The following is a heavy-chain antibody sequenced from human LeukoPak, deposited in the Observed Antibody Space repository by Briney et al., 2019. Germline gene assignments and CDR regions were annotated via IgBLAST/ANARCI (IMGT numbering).Heavy chain of an antibody. J-gene: IGHJ4*02. V-gene: IGHV1-46*01. CDR2: TNPSGGST. CDR3: ARSVQTYYYDNRGLASDY. D-gene: IGHD3-22*01. CDR1: GYTFTSYH. Sequence: ASVKVSCKASGYTFTSYHMHWVRQAPGQGLEWMGITNPSGGSTSYAQKFQGRVTMTRDTSTSTVYMELSSLRSEDTAVYYCARSVQTYYYDNRGLASDYWGQGTLVTVSS.